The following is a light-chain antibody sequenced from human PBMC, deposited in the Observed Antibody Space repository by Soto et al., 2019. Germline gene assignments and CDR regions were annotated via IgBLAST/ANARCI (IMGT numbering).Light chain of an antibody. V-gene: IGKV1-5*01. CDR1: RDISNW. CDR2: DAS. J-gene: IGKJ1*01. CDR3: QQYHTDWT. Sequence: DIQMTQSPSALSASVGDRVTISCRASRDISNWLAWYQQKPGKAPRLLIFDASTLVRGVPSRFSGRGSGTEFTLTISSLQADDYATFCCQQYHTDWTFGQGTKVDI.